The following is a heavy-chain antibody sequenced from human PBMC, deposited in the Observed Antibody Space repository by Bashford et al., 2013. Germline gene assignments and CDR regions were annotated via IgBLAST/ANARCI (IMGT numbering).Heavy chain of an antibody. Sequence: GSLRLSCAASGFTFSNYPMSWVRQAPGKGLEWVSALSGGAGADTYYADSVKGRFTISRDNSKNTLYLQMNSLRAEDTAVYYCARDSPYSSGWTSYYFDYWGQGTLVTVSS. CDR2: LSGGAGADT. D-gene: IGHD6-19*01. J-gene: IGHJ4*02. V-gene: IGHV3-23*01. CDR1: GFTFSNYP. CDR3: ARDSPYSSGWTSYYFDY.